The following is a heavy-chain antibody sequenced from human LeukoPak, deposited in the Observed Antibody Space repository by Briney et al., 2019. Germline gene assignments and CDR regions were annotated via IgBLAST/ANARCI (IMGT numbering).Heavy chain of an antibody. Sequence: SETLSLTCTVSGGPISSGDYYWSWIRQPPGKGLEWIGYIYYSGSTYYNPSLKSRVTISVDTSKNQFSLKLSSVTAADTAVYYCARDSKTIFGVVISYWYFDLWGRGTLVTVSS. CDR2: IYYSGST. CDR1: GGPISSGDYY. V-gene: IGHV4-30-4*08. D-gene: IGHD3-3*01. J-gene: IGHJ2*01. CDR3: ARDSKTIFGVVISYWYFDL.